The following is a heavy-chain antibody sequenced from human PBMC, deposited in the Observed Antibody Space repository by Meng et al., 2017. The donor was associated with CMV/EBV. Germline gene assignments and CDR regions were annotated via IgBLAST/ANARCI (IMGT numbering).Heavy chain of an antibody. CDR2: INPNSGGT. Sequence: ASVKVSCKASGYTFTGYYMHWVRQAPGQGLEWMGWINPNSGGTNYAQKFQGRVTMTRDTSISTAYMELSRLRSDDTAVYYCAGGRAHDYSNYEVRDNWFDPWGQGTLVTVSS. V-gene: IGHV1-2*02. CDR3: AGGRAHDYSNYEVRDNWFDP. J-gene: IGHJ5*02. D-gene: IGHD4-11*01. CDR1: GYTFTGYY.